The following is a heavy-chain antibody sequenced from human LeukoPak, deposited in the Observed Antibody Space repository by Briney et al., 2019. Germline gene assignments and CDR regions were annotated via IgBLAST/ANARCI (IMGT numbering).Heavy chain of an antibody. J-gene: IGHJ4*02. Sequence: PGGSLRLSCAASGFTFSTYSMNWVRQAPGKGLEWVSSISSSSYIYYADSVKGRFTISRDNAKNSLYLQMNSLRAEDTAVYFCARDLKWGVLGYSYGSGMDVWGQGTLVTVSS. CDR3: ARDLKWGVLGYSYGSGMDV. V-gene: IGHV3-21*01. D-gene: IGHD5-18*01. CDR2: ISSSSYI. CDR1: GFTFSTYS.